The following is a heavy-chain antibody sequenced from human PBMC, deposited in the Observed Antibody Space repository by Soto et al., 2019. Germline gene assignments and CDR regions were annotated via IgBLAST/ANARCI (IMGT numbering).Heavy chain of an antibody. Sequence: ASVKVSCKASGYTFTSYALHWVRPAPGQRLEWMGWINTGNGNTKSSQNFQGRVTITRDTSATTAYMELRSLRYEDTAVYYCASVPAGGYEYVYWGQGTLVTVSS. CDR3: ASVPAGGYEYVY. CDR1: GYTFTSYA. V-gene: IGHV1-3*04. D-gene: IGHD5-12*01. J-gene: IGHJ4*02. CDR2: INTGNGNT.